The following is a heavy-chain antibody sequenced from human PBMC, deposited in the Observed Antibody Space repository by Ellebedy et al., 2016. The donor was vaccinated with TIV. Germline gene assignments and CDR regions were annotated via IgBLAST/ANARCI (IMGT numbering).Heavy chain of an antibody. V-gene: IGHV3-66*04. CDR1: GFTVSSNY. D-gene: IGHD5-18*01. CDR3: ARRELLGYSYGRYAFNI. CDR2: IYSGGST. Sequence: GESLKISCAASGFTVSSNYMSWVRQAPGKGLEWVSVIYSGGSTYYADSVKDRFTISRDNSKNTLYLQMNSLRPEDTAVYYCARRELLGYSYGRYAFNIWGHGTMVTVSS. J-gene: IGHJ3*02.